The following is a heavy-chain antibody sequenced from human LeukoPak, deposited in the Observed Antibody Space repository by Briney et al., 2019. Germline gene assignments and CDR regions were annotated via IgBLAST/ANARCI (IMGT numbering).Heavy chain of an antibody. Sequence: SETLSLTCAVYGGSFSGYYWSWTRQPPGKGLEWIGEINHSGSTNYNPSLKSRVTISVDTSKNQFSLKLSSVTAADTAVYYCATLFYDFWSGWPIWGQGTMVTVSS. CDR2: INHSGST. V-gene: IGHV4-34*01. CDR3: ATLFYDFWSGWPI. J-gene: IGHJ3*02. D-gene: IGHD3-3*01. CDR1: GGSFSGYY.